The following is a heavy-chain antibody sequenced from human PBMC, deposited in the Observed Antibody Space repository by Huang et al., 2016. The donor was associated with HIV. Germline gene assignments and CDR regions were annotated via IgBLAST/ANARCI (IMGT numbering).Heavy chain of an antibody. J-gene: IGHJ4*02. CDR3: ARGGPYYDDNGGYPYDDY. Sequence: QVQLVQSGGEVKKPGASVKVSCQASGYTFTSYGISWVRQAPGQGPQWMGCISGINVNTKEAQKFQGRVTLTTDTTTGTADMELRSLTYEDTAVYYCARGGPYYDDNGGYPYDDYWGQGALVTVSS. D-gene: IGHD3-22*01. CDR1: GYTFTSYG. CDR2: ISGINVNT. V-gene: IGHV1-18*01.